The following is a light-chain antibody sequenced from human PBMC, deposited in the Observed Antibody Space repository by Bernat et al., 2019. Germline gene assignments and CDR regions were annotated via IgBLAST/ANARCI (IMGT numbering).Light chain of an antibody. CDR1: SSNIGSNY. CDR2: STN. Sequence: QSVLTQPPSSSGTPGQRVTISCSGISSNIGSNYVYWYQQLPGTAPKLLIYSTNQRPSGVPDRFSGPKSGTSASLAISGLRSGDEADYYCGAWGDSLSGIYVFGTGTKVTVL. CDR3: GAWGDSLSGIYV. J-gene: IGLJ1*01. V-gene: IGLV1-47*02.